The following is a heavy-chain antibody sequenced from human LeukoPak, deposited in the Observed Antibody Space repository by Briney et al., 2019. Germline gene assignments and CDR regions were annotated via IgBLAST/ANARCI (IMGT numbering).Heavy chain of an antibody. CDR1: GGSISSDNYF. Sequence: SETLSLTCTVSGGSISSDNYFWSWIRQPAGKGLEWIGRIYTSGSTDYNSSLKSRVTISLDTSNNQFSLTLSSVTAADTAVYYCARGLPGYGKLEYWGQGTLVSVSS. J-gene: IGHJ4*02. D-gene: IGHD5-12*01. CDR3: ARGLPGYGKLEY. CDR2: IYTSGST. V-gene: IGHV4-61*02.